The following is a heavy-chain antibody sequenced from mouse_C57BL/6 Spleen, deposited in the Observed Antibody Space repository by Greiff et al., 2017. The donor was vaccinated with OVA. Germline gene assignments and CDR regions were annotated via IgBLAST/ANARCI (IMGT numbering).Heavy chain of an antibody. CDR2: ISDGGSYT. Sequence: EVQGVESGGGLVKPGGSLKLSCAASGFTFSSYAMSWVRQTPEKRLEWVATISDGGSYTYYPDNVKGRFTISRDNAKNNLYLQMSHLKSEDTAMYYCARRDSNYVLFDYWGQGTTLTVSS. J-gene: IGHJ2*01. D-gene: IGHD2-5*01. V-gene: IGHV5-4*01. CDR3: ARRDSNYVLFDY. CDR1: GFTFSSYA.